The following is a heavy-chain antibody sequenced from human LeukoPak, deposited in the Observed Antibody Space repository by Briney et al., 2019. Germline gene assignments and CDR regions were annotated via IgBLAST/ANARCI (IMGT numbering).Heavy chain of an antibody. Sequence: PSETLSLTCAVYGGSFSGYYWSWIRQPAGNGLEWIGRIYTSGSTNYNPSLKSRVTMSVDTSKNQFSLKLSSVTAADTAVYYCAIVVRGGFDPWGQGTLVTVSS. J-gene: IGHJ5*02. V-gene: IGHV4-59*10. CDR2: IYTSGST. D-gene: IGHD2-21*01. CDR1: GGSFSGYY. CDR3: AIVVRGGFDP.